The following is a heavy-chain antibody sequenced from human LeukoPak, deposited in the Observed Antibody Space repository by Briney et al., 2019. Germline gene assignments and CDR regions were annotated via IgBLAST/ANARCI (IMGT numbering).Heavy chain of an antibody. Sequence: SETLSLTCTVSGGYISTYYWSWIRQPAGKGLEWIRRIYSSGSANYNPSLRSRLAMSVDTSKNQFSLRLSSVTAADTAVYYCARNKRLGWERADTTFDYWGQGALVTVSS. CDR2: IYSSGSA. D-gene: IGHD1-1*01. CDR3: ARNKRLGWERADTTFDY. V-gene: IGHV4-4*07. CDR1: GGYISTYY. J-gene: IGHJ4*02.